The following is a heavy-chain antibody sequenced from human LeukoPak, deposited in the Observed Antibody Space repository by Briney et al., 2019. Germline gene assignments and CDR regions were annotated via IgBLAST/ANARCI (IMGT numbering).Heavy chain of an antibody. J-gene: IGHJ4*02. Sequence: SETLSLTCAGYGGSFSASYWSWIRQPPGEGLEWIGDINHSGSASYNPSLKSRVAISVDTSKNQFSLKLSSVTAADTAVYYCARGAYSYGYADYWGQGTLVTVSS. V-gene: IGHV4-34*01. D-gene: IGHD5-18*01. CDR3: ARGAYSYGYADY. CDR2: INHSGSA. CDR1: GGSFSASY.